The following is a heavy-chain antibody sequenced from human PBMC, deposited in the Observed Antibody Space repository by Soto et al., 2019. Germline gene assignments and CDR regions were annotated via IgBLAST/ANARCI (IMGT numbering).Heavy chain of an antibody. Sequence: SETLSLTCAVYGGSFSGYYWSWIRQPPGKGREWIGEINHSGSTNYNPSLKSRVTISVDTSKNQFSLKLSSVTAADTAVYYCARARGDIVVVVAAPEGDDAFDIWGQGTMVTVSS. J-gene: IGHJ3*02. CDR2: INHSGST. D-gene: IGHD2-15*01. V-gene: IGHV4-34*01. CDR3: ARARGDIVVVVAAPEGDDAFDI. CDR1: GGSFSGYY.